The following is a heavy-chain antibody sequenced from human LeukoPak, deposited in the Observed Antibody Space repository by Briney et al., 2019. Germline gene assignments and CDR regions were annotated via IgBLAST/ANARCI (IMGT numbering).Heavy chain of an antibody. CDR2: ISYDGSDE. J-gene: IGHJ4*02. CDR1: GLAFSSYS. Sequence: GGSLRLSCVASGLAFSSYSMHWVRQAPGKGLEWVGVISYDGSDEYYTDSVKGRFTISRDNSKNTLYLQMNSLRAEDTAVYYCAKEGFDSWGQGTLVTVSS. V-gene: IGHV3-30*04. CDR3: AKEGFDS.